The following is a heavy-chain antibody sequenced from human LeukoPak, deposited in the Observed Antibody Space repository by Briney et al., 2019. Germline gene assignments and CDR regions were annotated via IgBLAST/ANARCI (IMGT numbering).Heavy chain of an antibody. CDR3: ARSGAGPIDK. Sequence: GGSLRLSCAVSGFSFGSFAMHWVRQTPGRGLEWVAVISTDGSKEYYADSVRGRFTISRDNSKNTLYLQMYSLRTDDTAVYYCARSGAGPIDKWGQGTLVTVSS. D-gene: IGHD6-19*01. CDR1: GFSFGSFA. V-gene: IGHV3-30-3*01. CDR2: ISTDGSKE. J-gene: IGHJ4*02.